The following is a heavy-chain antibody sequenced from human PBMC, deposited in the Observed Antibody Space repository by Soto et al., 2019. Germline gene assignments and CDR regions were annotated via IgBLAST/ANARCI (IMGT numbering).Heavy chain of an antibody. CDR1: GYTFTSYG. V-gene: IGHV1-18*01. J-gene: IGHJ4*02. CDR3: ARDSAGYCSGGSCYSDY. D-gene: IGHD2-15*01. CDR2: ISAYNGNT. Sequence: ASVKVSCKASGYTFTSYGISWVRQAPGQGLEWMGWISAYNGNTNYAQKLQGRVTMTTDTSTSTAYMELRSLRSDDTAVYYCARDSAGYCSGGSCYSDYWGQGTLVTVSS.